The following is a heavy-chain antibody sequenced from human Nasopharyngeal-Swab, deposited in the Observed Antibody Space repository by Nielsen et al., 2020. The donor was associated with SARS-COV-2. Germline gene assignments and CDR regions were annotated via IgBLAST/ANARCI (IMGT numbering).Heavy chain of an antibody. CDR2: INPSSGGT. D-gene: IGHD2-2*01. J-gene: IGHJ6*03. CDR3: ARAAKGYCSSTSCYSIPEYYYYYMDV. V-gene: IGHV1-2*04. Sequence: WVRQAPGQGLEWMGWINPSSGGTNYAQKFQGWVTMTRDTSISTAYMELSRLRSDDTAVYYCARAAKGYCSSTSCYSIPEYYYYYMDVWGKGTTVTVSS.